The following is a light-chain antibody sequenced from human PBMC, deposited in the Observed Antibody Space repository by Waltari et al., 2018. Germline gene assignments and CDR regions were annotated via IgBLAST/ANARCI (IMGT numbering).Light chain of an antibody. V-gene: IGLV1-44*01. CDR3: STWDGSLTGVV. J-gene: IGLJ3*02. Sequence: SVLTQPPSASGTPGQRVTISCSGSSSNIGSHTVNWYQHLPGTPPKLLIYNNNQRPSGVPYRFSGSKSGTSASLALSGLQSDDEAHYYCSTWDGSLTGVVFGGGTKLTVL. CDR1: SSNIGSHT. CDR2: NNN.